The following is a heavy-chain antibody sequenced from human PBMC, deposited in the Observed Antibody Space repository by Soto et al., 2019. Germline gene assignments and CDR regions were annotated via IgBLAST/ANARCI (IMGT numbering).Heavy chain of an antibody. CDR1: GGSISSSSYY. CDR3: ARQVRVRGLLWFDP. Sequence: QLLESGPGLVKPSETLSLTCTVSGGSISSSSYYWGWIRQPPGKGLEWIGSIYYSGSTYYNPSLKSRVTISVDTSKNQFSLKLSSVTAADTAVYYCARQVRVRGLLWFDPWGQGTLVTVSS. CDR2: IYYSGST. J-gene: IGHJ5*02. V-gene: IGHV4-39*01. D-gene: IGHD3-10*01.